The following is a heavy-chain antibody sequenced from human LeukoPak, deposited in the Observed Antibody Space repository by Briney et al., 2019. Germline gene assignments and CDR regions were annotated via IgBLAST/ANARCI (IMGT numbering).Heavy chain of an antibody. CDR2: SGTSGDT. J-gene: IGHJ4*02. Sequence: GGSLRLSCAVSGFTFSSYAMSWVRQAPGRGLEWVSLSGTSGDTYYADSVKGRSTISRDNSKNTLYLQMNSLRAEDTAVYYCAKAGYCSSTSCYSYFDYWGQGTLVTVSS. D-gene: IGHD2-2*01. V-gene: IGHV3-23*01. CDR3: AKAGYCSSTSCYSYFDY. CDR1: GFTFSSYA.